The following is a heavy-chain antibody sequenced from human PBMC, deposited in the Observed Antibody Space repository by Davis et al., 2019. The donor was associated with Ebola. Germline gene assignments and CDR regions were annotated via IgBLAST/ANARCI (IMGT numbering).Heavy chain of an antibody. V-gene: IGHV4-39*01. D-gene: IGHD3-3*01. Sequence: MPGGSLRLSCTVSGVSISSSSDYWGWIRQPPGKGLEWIGSIASGGTTYYNPSLKSRLTISVDTSRNQFSLILRSVTAADRAVYYCARHDFHNSGYPFDYWGQGTLVTVSS. CDR3: ARHDFHNSGYPFDY. CDR2: IASGGTT. CDR1: GVSISSSSDY. J-gene: IGHJ4*02.